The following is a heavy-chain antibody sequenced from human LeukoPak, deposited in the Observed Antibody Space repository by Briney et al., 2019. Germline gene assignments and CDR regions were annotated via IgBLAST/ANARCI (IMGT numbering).Heavy chain of an antibody. CDR3: ARERGQLADSWFDP. Sequence: SETLSLTCAVYGGSFSGYYWSWIRQPPGKGLEWIGEINHSGSTNYNPSLKSRVTISVDTSKNQFSLKLSSVTAADTAVYYCARERGQLADSWFDPWGQGTLVTVSS. J-gene: IGHJ5*02. V-gene: IGHV4-34*01. D-gene: IGHD6-6*01. CDR1: GGSFSGYY. CDR2: INHSGST.